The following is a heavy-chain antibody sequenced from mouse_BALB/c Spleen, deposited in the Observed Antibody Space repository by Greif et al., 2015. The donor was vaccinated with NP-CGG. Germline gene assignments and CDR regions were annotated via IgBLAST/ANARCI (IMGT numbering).Heavy chain of an antibody. CDR1: GYTFTSYW. CDR2: INPSTGYT. J-gene: IGHJ2*01. CDR3: ARYYYGSSAYY. D-gene: IGHD1-1*01. Sequence: VQLQQSGAELAKPGASVKMSCKASGYTFTSYWMHWVKQRPGQGLEWIGYINPSTGYTEYNQKFKDKATLTADKSSSTAYMQLSSLTPEDSAVYYCARYYYGSSAYYWGQGTTLTVSS. V-gene: IGHV1-7*01.